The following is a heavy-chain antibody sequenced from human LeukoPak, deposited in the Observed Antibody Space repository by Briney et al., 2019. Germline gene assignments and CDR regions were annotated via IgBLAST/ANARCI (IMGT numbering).Heavy chain of an antibody. J-gene: IGHJ6*02. Sequence: SQTLSLTCAISGDSVSSNSVTWNWIRQSPSRGLEWLGRTYYRSTWYNDYAVSVRGRITVNPDTSRNQFSLKLSSVTAADTAVYYCARARQPYYYHGMDVWGQGTTVTVSS. CDR3: ARARQPYYYHGMDV. V-gene: IGHV6-1*01. CDR2: TYYRSTWYN. CDR1: GDSVSSNSVT. D-gene: IGHD5-18*01.